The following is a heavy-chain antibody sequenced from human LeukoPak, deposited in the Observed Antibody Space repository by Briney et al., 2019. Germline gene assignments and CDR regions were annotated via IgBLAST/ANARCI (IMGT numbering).Heavy chain of an antibody. D-gene: IGHD3-10*01. CDR2: INEVGTEK. V-gene: IGHV3-7*01. CDR3: ARDPGVTNYYFDY. CDR1: GFTFSRYW. Sequence: PGGSLRLSCAASGFTFSRYWMNWVRQAPGKGLEWVANINEVGTEKHYVDSVEGRFTTSRDNAENSLFLQMNSLRVEDAAVYYCARDPGVTNYYFDYWGQGTLVTVSS. J-gene: IGHJ4*02.